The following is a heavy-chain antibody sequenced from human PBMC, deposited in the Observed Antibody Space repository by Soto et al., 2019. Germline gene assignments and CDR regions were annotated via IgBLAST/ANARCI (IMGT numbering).Heavy chain of an antibody. CDR3: AKDATAVNGVWDPFDM. D-gene: IGHD2-8*01. CDR2: VGGSDTDK. CDR1: GFTFSAYA. V-gene: IGHV3-23*01. J-gene: IGHJ3*02. Sequence: EVQLLESGGGVVQPGGSLRLSCAAPGFTFSAYAMSWVRQAPGKGLQWVSGVGGSDTDKHYADSVRGRFTVSRDNSKNTLYLQMNSLRADDTAVYYCAKDATAVNGVWDPFDMWGQGTEVTVSS.